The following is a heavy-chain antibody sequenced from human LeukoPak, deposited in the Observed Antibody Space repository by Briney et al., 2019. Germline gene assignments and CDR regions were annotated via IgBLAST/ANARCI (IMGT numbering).Heavy chain of an antibody. CDR1: GDSVSSGY. D-gene: IGHD2-15*01. V-gene: IGHV4-4*09. Sequence: PSETLSLICNVSGDSVSSGYWSWLRHSPGKGLEWIGFIQDTGITDYNPSLKSRLLMSLDTSKNQFSLNLRSVTAADTAVYYCAGREHRYSRDWGQGILVTISS. CDR3: AGREHRYSRD. CDR2: IQDTGIT. J-gene: IGHJ1*01.